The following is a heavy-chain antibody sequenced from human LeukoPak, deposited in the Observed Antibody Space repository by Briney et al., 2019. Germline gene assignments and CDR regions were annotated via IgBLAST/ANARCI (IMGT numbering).Heavy chain of an antibody. CDR3: ARVGEEGDFDY. D-gene: IGHD3-10*01. V-gene: IGHV3-7*01. CDR2: IKQDGSEK. Sequence: PGGSLRLSCAASGFTFSRYWMTWVRQGPGKGLEWVANIKQDGSEKYYVDSVKGRFTISRDNAKNSLYLQMRSLRVEDTAVYYCARVGEEGDFDYWGQGALVTVSS. CDR1: GFTFSRYW. J-gene: IGHJ4*02.